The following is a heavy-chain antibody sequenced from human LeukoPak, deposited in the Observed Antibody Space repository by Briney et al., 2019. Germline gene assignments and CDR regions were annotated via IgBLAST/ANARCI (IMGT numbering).Heavy chain of an antibody. CDR1: GGSISSSSYY. CDR3: ARQQVVTAIPALFDY. Sequence: PSETLSLTCTVSGGSISSSSYYWGWIRQPPGKGLEWIGSIYYSGSTYYNPSLKSRVTISVDTSKNQFSLKLSSVTAADTAVYYCARQQVVTAIPALFDYWGQGTLATVSS. D-gene: IGHD2-21*02. CDR2: IYYSGST. V-gene: IGHV4-39*01. J-gene: IGHJ4*02.